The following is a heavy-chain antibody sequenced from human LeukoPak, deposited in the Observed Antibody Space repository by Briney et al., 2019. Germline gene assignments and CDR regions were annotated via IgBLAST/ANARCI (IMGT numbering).Heavy chain of an antibody. J-gene: IGHJ5*02. CDR3: ARGGYSYGHGGFDP. V-gene: IGHV4-59*01. D-gene: IGHD5-18*01. CDR2: IYYSGST. Sequence: SETLFLTCTVSGGSISSYYWSWIRQPPGKGLEWIGYIYYSGSTNYNPSLKSRVTISVDTSKNQFSLKLSSVTAADTAVYYCARGGYSYGHGGFDPWGQGTLVTVSS. CDR1: GGSISSYY.